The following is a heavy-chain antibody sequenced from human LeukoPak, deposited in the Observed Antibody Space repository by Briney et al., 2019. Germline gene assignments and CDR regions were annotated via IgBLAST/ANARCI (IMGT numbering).Heavy chain of an antibody. CDR3: ARWGSSRLFDY. CDR1: EYNFPNYW. CDR2: IYPGDSDT. J-gene: IGHJ4*02. V-gene: IGHV5-51*01. D-gene: IGHD6-13*01. Sequence: GESLKISCKGSEYNFPNYWIAWVRQMPGKGLEWMGIIYPGDSDTRYSPSFQGQVTISADRSISTAYLQWSSLKASDTAMYYCARWGSSRLFDYWGQGTLVTVSS.